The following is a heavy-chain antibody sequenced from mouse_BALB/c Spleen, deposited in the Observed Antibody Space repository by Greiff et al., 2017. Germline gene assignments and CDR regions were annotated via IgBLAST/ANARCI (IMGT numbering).Heavy chain of an antibody. J-gene: IGHJ2*01. D-gene: IGHD2-10*02. CDR2: ISSGGGST. Sequence: EVKLVESGGGLVKPGGSLKLSCAASGFAFSSYDMSWVRQTPEKRLEWVAYISSGGGSTYYPDTVKGRFTISRDNAKNTLYLQMSSLKSEDTAVYYCARHEYGNFDYWGQGTTLTVSS. V-gene: IGHV5-12-1*01. CDR3: ARHEYGNFDY. CDR1: GFAFSSYD.